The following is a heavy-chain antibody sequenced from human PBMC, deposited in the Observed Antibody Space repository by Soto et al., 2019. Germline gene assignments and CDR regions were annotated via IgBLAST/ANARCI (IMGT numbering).Heavy chain of an antibody. D-gene: IGHD6-13*01. Sequence: GASVKVSCKASGYTFTSYAMHWVRQAPGQRLEWMGWINAGNGNTKYSQKFQGRVTITRDTSASTAYMELSSLRSEDTAVYYCATDLPSSWYAQPCHWGQGTLVTVSS. J-gene: IGHJ4*02. CDR2: INAGNGNT. V-gene: IGHV1-3*01. CDR3: ATDLPSSWYAQPCH. CDR1: GYTFTSYA.